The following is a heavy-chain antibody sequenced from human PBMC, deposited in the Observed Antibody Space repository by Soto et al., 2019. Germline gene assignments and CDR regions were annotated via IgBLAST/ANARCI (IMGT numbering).Heavy chain of an antibody. J-gene: IGHJ4*02. V-gene: IGHV3-74*01. D-gene: IGHD2-2*01. CDR3: ARVSREVVPAAIDY. Sequence: EVQLVESGGGLVQPGGSLRLSCAASGFTFSSYWIHWVRQAPGKGLVWVSRINSDGSSTTYADSVKGRFTISRDNAKNTLYLHMTSLRAEDTAVYYCARVSREVVPAAIDYWGQGTLVTVSS. CDR2: INSDGSST. CDR1: GFTFSSYW.